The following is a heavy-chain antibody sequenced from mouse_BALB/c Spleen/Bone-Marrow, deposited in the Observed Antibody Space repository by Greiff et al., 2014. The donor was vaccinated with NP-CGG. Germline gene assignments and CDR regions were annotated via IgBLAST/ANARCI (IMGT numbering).Heavy chain of an antibody. CDR2: VNLNNGGT. CDR3: ARDYDYGCAY. CDR1: GYSFTDYY. Sequence: VQLQQSGPALVKPGASVKISCKASGYSFTDYYMHWVQQRHGKSLEWIGRVNLNNGGTNYNQKFKGKAIFTVDKSSSTAYMELRSLTSEDSAVYFCARDYDYGCAYWGQGTLITVSA. D-gene: IGHD2-4*01. J-gene: IGHJ3*01. V-gene: IGHV1-18*01.